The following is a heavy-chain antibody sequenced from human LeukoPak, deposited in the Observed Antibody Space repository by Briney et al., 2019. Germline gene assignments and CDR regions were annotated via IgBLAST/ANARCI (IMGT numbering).Heavy chain of an antibody. CDR3: TTGFDSAPHDDY. CDR1: GFTFRDAW. Sequence: PGGSLRLSCAASGFTFRDAWMTWVRQAPGKGLEWVGRIKRNADGGTTHYGAPVKGRFTISRDDSKKMLYLQMNSLETGDTAVYYCTTGFDSAPHDDYWGQGTLVTVSS. CDR2: IKRNADGGTT. V-gene: IGHV3-15*01. J-gene: IGHJ4*02. D-gene: IGHD3-9*01.